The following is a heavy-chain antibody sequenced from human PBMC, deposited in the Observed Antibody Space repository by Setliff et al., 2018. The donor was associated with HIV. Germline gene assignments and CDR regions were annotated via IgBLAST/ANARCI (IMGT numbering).Heavy chain of an antibody. V-gene: IGHV4-30-4*08. CDR3: ARDPYDTSGYSNYYFDL. CDR1: GASISSGDYY. J-gene: IGHJ2*01. D-gene: IGHD3-22*01. Sequence: SETLSLTCTVSGASISSGDYYWTWIRQSPGKGLEWIGYICYSGSTYYNPSLKSRVTISVDTSKNQFSLKLNSVTAAGTAVYYCARDPYDTSGYSNYYFDLWGRGTLVTVSS. CDR2: ICYSGST.